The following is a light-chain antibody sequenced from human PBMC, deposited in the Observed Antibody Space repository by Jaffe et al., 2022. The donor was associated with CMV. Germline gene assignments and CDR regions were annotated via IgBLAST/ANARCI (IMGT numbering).Light chain of an antibody. J-gene: IGLJ2*01. CDR3: QTWGV. CDR1: SGHSSYA. V-gene: IGLV4-69*01. Sequence: QLVLTQSPSASASLGASVKLTCTLSSGHSSYAIAWHQQHPEKGPRYLMKVDGDGSHTKGDGIPDRFSGSSSGAERYLIISNLQTEDEADYYCQTWGVFGGGTKLTVL. CDR2: VDGDGSH.